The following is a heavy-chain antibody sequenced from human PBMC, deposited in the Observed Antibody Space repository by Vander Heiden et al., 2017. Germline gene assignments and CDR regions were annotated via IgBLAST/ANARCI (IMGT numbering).Heavy chain of an antibody. CDR3: AKDKQGYSSGWYALVDAFDI. CDR2: ISWNSGSI. D-gene: IGHD6-19*01. Sequence: EVQLVESGGGLVQPGRSLRLSCAASGFTFDDYAMHWVRQAPGKGLELVSGISWNSGSIGYADSVKGRFTISRDNAKNSLYLQMNSLRAEDTALYYCAKDKQGYSSGWYALVDAFDIWGQGTMVTVSS. V-gene: IGHV3-9*01. J-gene: IGHJ3*02. CDR1: GFTFDDYA.